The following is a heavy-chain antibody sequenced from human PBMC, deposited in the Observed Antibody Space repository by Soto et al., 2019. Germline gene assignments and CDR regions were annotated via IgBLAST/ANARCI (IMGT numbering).Heavy chain of an antibody. V-gene: IGHV4-4*02. D-gene: IGHD3-10*01. Sequence: PSETLSLTCAVSGFFTSTNNWWSWVRQPPGKGLEWIGDAYHSGSTEYNPSLKSRVSISVDKSKNQISLKLTSATAADTAVYYCARSPPSSYYGGSGTFDYWGQGTLVTVSS. CDR2: AYHSGST. CDR3: ARSPPSSYYGGSGTFDY. CDR1: GFFTSTNNW. J-gene: IGHJ4*02.